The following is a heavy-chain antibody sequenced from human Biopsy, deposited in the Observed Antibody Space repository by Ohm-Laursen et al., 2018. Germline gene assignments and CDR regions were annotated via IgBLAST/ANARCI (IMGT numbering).Heavy chain of an antibody. J-gene: IGHJ3*01. CDR3: ARAFGGAYYSYAFDL. CDR2: ITADNT. Sequence: ASVKVSCKSSGYTFYSYGITWVRQAPGQGLEWMGWITADNTNSAQKFQGRLTMTTDISTSTAYMDLKGLRSDDTAIYYCARAFGGAYYSYAFDLWGQGTLVTVSS. CDR1: GYTFYSYG. D-gene: IGHD2-21*02. V-gene: IGHV1-18*01.